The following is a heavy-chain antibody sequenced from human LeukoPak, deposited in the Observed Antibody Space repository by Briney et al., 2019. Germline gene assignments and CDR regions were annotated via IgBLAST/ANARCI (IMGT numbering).Heavy chain of an antibody. CDR2: ISGSGGST. V-gene: IGHV3-23*01. CDR3: ARVGSLRSGYDAFDI. CDR1: GFTFSSYA. D-gene: IGHD3-10*02. Sequence: GGSLRLSCAASGFTFSSYAMSWVRQAPGKGLEWVSAISGSGGSTYYADSVKGRFTISRDNSKNTLYLQMNSLRAEDTAVYYCARVGSLRSGYDAFDIWGQGTMVTVSS. J-gene: IGHJ3*02.